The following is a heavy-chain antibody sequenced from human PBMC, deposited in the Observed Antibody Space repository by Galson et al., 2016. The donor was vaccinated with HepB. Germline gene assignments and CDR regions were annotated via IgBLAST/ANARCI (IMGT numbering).Heavy chain of an antibody. CDR1: GVSITSSY. J-gene: IGHJ5*02. Sequence: SETLSLTCTVSGVSITSSYWTWIRQPPGGGLDWIGYIYHGGSGNYSPSLKSRVTMSLDTSKNQFSLRLSSVTAADTAVYYCVRQTTHSSDPTGYNGRWFDPWGHGSLVTVSS. CDR2: IYHGGSG. CDR3: VRQTTHSSDPTGYNGRWFDP. D-gene: IGHD3-9*01. V-gene: IGHV4-59*08.